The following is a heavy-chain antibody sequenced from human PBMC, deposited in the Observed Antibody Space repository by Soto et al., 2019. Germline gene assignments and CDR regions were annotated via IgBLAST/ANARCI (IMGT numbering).Heavy chain of an antibody. CDR1: GFTFSSYS. CDR2: ISGSGGST. V-gene: IGHV3-23*01. D-gene: IGHD3-22*01. CDR3: AKEGYYYDSSGEDVDY. Sequence: GSLRLSCAASGFTFSSYSMSWVRHAPVKGLDWVSAISGSGGSTYYADSVKGRFTISRDNSKNTLYLQMNSLRAEDTAVYYCAKEGYYYDSSGEDVDYWGQGTLVTVSS. J-gene: IGHJ4*02.